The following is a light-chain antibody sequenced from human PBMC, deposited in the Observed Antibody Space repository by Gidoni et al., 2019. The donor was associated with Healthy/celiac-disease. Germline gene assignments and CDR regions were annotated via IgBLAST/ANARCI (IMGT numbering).Light chain of an antibody. J-gene: IGKJ4*01. CDR1: QSVSSSY. Sequence: EIVLTQSPGTLSLSPGERDTRSCRASQSVSSSYLAWYQQKPGQAPRLLIYGASSRATGIPDRFSGSGSGTDFTLTISRLEPEDFAVYYCQQYGSSPPKLTFGGGTKVEIK. CDR2: GAS. V-gene: IGKV3-20*01. CDR3: QQYGSSPPKLT.